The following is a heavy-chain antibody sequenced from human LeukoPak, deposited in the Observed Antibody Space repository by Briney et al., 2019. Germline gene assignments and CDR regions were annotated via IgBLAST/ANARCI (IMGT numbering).Heavy chain of an antibody. V-gene: IGHV3-23*01. D-gene: IGHD3-10*01. CDR1: GFSFSSLH. Sequence: GGSLRLSCAAAGFSFSSLHMSWVRQAPGKGLEWVSSISDSGSRTYYADSVKGRFTISRDNSKNTMYLQMNSLRAEDTAVYYCAKDNRDYYIDYWGQGTLVTVSS. CDR3: AKDNRDYYIDY. J-gene: IGHJ4*02. CDR2: ISDSGSRT.